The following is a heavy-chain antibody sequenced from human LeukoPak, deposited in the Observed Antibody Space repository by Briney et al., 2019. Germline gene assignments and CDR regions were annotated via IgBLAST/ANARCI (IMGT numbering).Heavy chain of an antibody. CDR3: AKDMGFELLYYFDY. J-gene: IGHJ4*02. Sequence: PGGSLRLSCAASGFTFSRYAMSWVRQAPGKGLEWVSGISWNSGSIGYADSVKGRFTISRDNAKNSLYLQMNSLRAEDTALYYCAKDMGFELLYYFDYWGQGTLVTVSS. CDR1: GFTFSRYA. V-gene: IGHV3-9*01. D-gene: IGHD3-10*01. CDR2: ISWNSGSI.